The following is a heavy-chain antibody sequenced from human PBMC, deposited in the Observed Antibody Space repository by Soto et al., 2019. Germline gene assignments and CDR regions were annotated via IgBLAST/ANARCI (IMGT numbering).Heavy chain of an antibody. CDR2: ISSSSDYI. J-gene: IGHJ4*02. CDR3: ARERVYATGPLDF. CDR1: GFTFTSYT. Sequence: GGSLRLSCAASGFTFTSYTMNWVRQAPGKGLEWVSSISSSSDYIYYADSMKGRVTISRDNAKNSLFLDMNSLTGEDTAVYYCARERVYATGPLDFWGQGTLVTVSS. V-gene: IGHV3-21*06. D-gene: IGHD6-13*01.